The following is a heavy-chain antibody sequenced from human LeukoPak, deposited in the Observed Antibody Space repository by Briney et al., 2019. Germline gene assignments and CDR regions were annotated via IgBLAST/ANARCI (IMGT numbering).Heavy chain of an antibody. CDR1: GFTFSSYW. Sequence: GGSLRLSCAASGFTFSSYWMSWVRQAPGKGLEWVANIKQDGSEKYYVDSVKGRFTISRDNAKNSLYLQMNSLRAEDTAVYYCARDQGCSSTSCHLYYYYYYMDVWGKGTTVTVSS. V-gene: IGHV3-7*01. CDR2: IKQDGSEK. CDR3: ARDQGCSSTSCHLYYYYYYMDV. D-gene: IGHD2-2*01. J-gene: IGHJ6*03.